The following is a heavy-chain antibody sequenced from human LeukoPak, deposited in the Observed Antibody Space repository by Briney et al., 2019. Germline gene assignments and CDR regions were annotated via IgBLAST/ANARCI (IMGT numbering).Heavy chain of an antibody. D-gene: IGHD5-18*01. J-gene: IGHJ4*02. CDR2: IYYSGST. CDR1: GGSISSSNYN. Sequence: SETPSLTCTVSGGSISSSNYNWGWIRQPPGKGLEWVGSIYYSGSTYYNPSLKSRVTISVDTSKNQFSLKLGSVTAADTAVYYCARLGDSYATDYWGQGTLVTVSS. CDR3: ARLGDSYATDY. V-gene: IGHV4-39*01.